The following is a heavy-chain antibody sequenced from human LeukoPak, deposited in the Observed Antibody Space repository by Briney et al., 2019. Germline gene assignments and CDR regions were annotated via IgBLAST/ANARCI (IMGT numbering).Heavy chain of an antibody. CDR3: AKNSQTRSTGTQYYYYGMDV. CDR2: ISGSGGST. D-gene: IGHD4-17*01. Sequence: GGSLRLSCAASGFTFSSYAMSWVRQAPGKGLEWVSAISGSGGSTYYADSVKGRFTTSRDNSKNTLYLQMNSLRAEDAAVYYCAKNSQTRSTGTQYYYYGMDVWGKGTTVTVSS. CDR1: GFTFSSYA. J-gene: IGHJ6*04. V-gene: IGHV3-23*01.